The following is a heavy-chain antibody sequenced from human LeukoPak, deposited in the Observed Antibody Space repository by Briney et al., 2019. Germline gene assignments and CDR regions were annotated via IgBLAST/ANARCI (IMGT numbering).Heavy chain of an antibody. D-gene: IGHD3-22*01. CDR2: IIPIIGIA. V-gene: IGHV1-69*02. Sequence: SVKVSCKSSGDTFSSYTISWVRQAPGQGLEWMGRIIPIIGIANYAQKFQGRVTITADKSTSTAYMELSSLRSEDTAVYYCATAAYYYDSSAYYFDFWGQGTLVTVSS. J-gene: IGHJ4*02. CDR1: GDTFSSYT. CDR3: ATAAYYYDSSAYYFDF.